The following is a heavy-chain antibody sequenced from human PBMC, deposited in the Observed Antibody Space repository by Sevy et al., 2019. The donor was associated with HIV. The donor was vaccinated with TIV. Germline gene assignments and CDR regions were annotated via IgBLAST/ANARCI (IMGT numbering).Heavy chain of an antibody. D-gene: IGHD6-19*01. V-gene: IGHV3-30*04. Sequence: GGSLRLSCAASGFTFTTYAMHWVRQAPGTGLDWVAFISYDGTDKYYADSVKGRFTISRDSSKNTLSLQMNSLRAEDTAVYYCARDGITNGWYRGYYFDYWGQRTLVTVSS. CDR1: GFTFTTYA. CDR2: ISYDGTDK. J-gene: IGHJ4*02. CDR3: ARDGITNGWYRGYYFDY.